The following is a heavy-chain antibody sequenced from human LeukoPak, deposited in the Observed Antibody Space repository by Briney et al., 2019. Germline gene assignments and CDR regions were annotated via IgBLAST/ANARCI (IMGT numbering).Heavy chain of an antibody. CDR1: GFTVSSNY. D-gene: IGHD5-18*01. J-gene: IGHJ4*02. CDR3: ANERGYNYGSVDY. CDR2: IYSGGST. Sequence: GGPLRLSCAASGFTVSSNYMSWVRQAPGKGLEWVSVIYSGGSTYYADSVKGRFTISRDNPKNTLYLQMNSLRAEDTAVYYCANERGYNYGSVDYWGQGTLVTVSS. V-gene: IGHV3-53*01.